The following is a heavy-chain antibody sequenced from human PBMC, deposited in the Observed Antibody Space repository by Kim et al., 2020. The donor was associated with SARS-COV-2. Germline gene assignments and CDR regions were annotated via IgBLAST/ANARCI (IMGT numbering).Heavy chain of an antibody. CDR1: GFIFSNSD. V-gene: IGHV3-23*01. CDR2: LNGGGNSP. CDR3: AKRPPGTVDF. Sequence: GGSLRLSCGAFGFIFSNSDMSWFRQAPGKGLEWVAHLNGGGNSPEYADTVKGRFTISRDNSKNTLFLQMNSLRVEDTAVYYCAKRPPGTVDFWGQGTLVT. J-gene: IGHJ4*02.